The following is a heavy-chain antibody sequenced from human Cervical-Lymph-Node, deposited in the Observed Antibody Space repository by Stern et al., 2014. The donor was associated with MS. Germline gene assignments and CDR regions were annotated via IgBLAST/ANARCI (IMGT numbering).Heavy chain of an antibody. CDR2: INGGNGNT. Sequence: QVQLVQSGAEVKKPGASVKVSCKASGYTFSNYAMYWVRQAPGQGLEWMGWINGGNGNTKYSQKFQGRVTITRDTSASTAYLQLNRLTSEDTAVYYCASRRQWPFDYWGQGTLIIVSS. CDR1: GYTFSNYA. V-gene: IGHV1-3*01. CDR3: ASRRQWPFDY. J-gene: IGHJ4*02. D-gene: IGHD6-19*01.